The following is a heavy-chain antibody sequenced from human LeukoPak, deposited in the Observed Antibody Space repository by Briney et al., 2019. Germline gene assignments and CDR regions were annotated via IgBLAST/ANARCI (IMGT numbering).Heavy chain of an antibody. J-gene: IGHJ3*02. D-gene: IGHD5-12*01. CDR1: GFTFTGYY. CDR2: MSVNSGAT. Sequence: ASVKDSCKASGFTFTGYYMHWVRQAPGQGLEWMGWMSVNSGATNYAQNLRGRVTMTRDTSISTAYMELSSLRSDDTAVYYCVTSSGYRSTWGAFDIWGQGTMVTVSS. CDR3: VTSSGYRSTWGAFDI. V-gene: IGHV1-2*02.